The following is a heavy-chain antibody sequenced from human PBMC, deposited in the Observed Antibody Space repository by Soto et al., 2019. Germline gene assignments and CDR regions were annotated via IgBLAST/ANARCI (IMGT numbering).Heavy chain of an antibody. Sequence: PSETLSLTCTVSGGSISSYYWSWIRQPPGKGLGWIGYIYYSGSTNYNPSLKSRVTISVDTSKNQFSLKLSSVTAADTAVYYCARQDIVVVPAARLGLPYYYYYMDVWGKGTTVTVSS. D-gene: IGHD2-2*01. V-gene: IGHV4-59*08. CDR1: GGSISSYY. CDR3: ARQDIVVVPAARLGLPYYYYYMDV. J-gene: IGHJ6*03. CDR2: IYYSGST.